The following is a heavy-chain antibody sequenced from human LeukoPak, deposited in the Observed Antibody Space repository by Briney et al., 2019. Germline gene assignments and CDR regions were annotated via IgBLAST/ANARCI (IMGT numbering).Heavy chain of an antibody. D-gene: IGHD1-26*01. CDR3: ARVTVGATTVEYFDL. J-gene: IGHJ2*01. V-gene: IGHV3-21*01. Sequence: PGGSLRLSCAASGFTFNNYNMNWVRQAPGKGLEWVSSISSGGAYIYYADSVKGRFTISRDNAKNTLYLQMNSLRAEDTAVYYCARVTVGATTVEYFDLWGRGTLVTVSS. CDR1: GFTFNNYN. CDR2: ISSGGAYI.